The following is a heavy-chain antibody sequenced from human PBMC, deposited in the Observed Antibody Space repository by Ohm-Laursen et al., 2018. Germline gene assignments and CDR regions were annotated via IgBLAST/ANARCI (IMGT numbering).Heavy chain of an antibody. Sequence: ATVKISCKASGYTFTGYYMHWVRQAPGQGLEWMGIINPSGGSTSYAQKFQGRVTMTRDTSTSTVYMELSSLRSEDTAVYYCARDSEYDSSGYCIGDWGQGTLVTVSS. D-gene: IGHD3-22*01. CDR2: INPSGGST. J-gene: IGHJ4*02. V-gene: IGHV1-46*01. CDR1: GYTFTGYY. CDR3: ARDSEYDSSGYCIGD.